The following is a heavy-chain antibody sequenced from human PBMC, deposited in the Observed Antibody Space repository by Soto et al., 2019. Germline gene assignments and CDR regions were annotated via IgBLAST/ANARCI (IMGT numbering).Heavy chain of an antibody. CDR1: GFTFSSYG. Sequence: QVQLVESGGGVVQPGMSLRLSCAASGFTFSSYGMHWVRQAPGKGLEWVAVISYDGSNKYYADSVKGRFTISRDNSKNTLYLQMNSLRGEDTAVYYCAKDLKFYSSYYYGMDVWGQGTTVTVSS. D-gene: IGHD2-15*01. CDR3: AKDLKFYSSYYYGMDV. CDR2: ISYDGSNK. J-gene: IGHJ6*02. V-gene: IGHV3-30*18.